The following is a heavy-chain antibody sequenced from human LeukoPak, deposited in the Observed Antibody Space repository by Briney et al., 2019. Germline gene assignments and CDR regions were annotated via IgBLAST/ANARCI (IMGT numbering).Heavy chain of an antibody. Sequence: SGGSLRLSCAASGFTFSDYYMSWIRQAPGKGLEWVSSISSSSSYIYYADSVKGRFTISRDNAKNSLYLQMNSLRAEDTAVYYCARDGRSRIAAAQWQYYYYYYMDVWGKGTTVTVSS. D-gene: IGHD6-13*01. CDR3: ARDGRSRIAAAQWQYYYYYYMDV. CDR2: ISSSSSYI. CDR1: GFTFSDYY. V-gene: IGHV3-11*06. J-gene: IGHJ6*03.